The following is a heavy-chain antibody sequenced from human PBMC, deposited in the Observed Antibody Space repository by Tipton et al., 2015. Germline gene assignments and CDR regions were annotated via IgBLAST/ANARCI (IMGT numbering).Heavy chain of an antibody. V-gene: IGHV4-61*01. CDR3: AREGTVITRGYFQD. Sequence: TLSLTCTVSGGSISNPSYYWSWIRQPPGKGLEWIGYIYYSGASNVNPSLKSQVTISVDTSKNQFSLKVTSVTAADTAVYYCAREGTVITRGYFQDWGQGTLVTVSS. J-gene: IGHJ1*01. CDR1: GGSISNPSYY. D-gene: IGHD4-17*01. CDR2: IYYSGAS.